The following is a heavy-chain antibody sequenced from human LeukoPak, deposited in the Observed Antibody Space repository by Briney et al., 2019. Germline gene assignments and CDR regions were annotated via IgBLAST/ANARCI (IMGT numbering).Heavy chain of an antibody. D-gene: IGHD5-24*01. CDR3: TTEMATIDGDFDH. J-gene: IGHJ4*02. V-gene: IGHV3-15*07. CDR1: GFTFSNAW. Sequence: GGPLRLSCAASGFTFSNAWMNWVRQAPGKGLEWVGRIKSKTDGGTTDYAAPVKGRFTISRDDSKNTLYLQMNSLKTEDTAVYYCTTEMATIDGDFDHWGQGTLVTVSS. CDR2: IKSKTDGGTT.